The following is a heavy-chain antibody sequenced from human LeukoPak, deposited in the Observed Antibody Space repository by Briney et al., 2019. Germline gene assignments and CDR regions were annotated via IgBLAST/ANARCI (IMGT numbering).Heavy chain of an antibody. V-gene: IGHV3-53*01. CDR3: VREGYCSTSGCYSPF. Sequence: SGGSLRLSCAASGFTVSSNYMSWVRQAPGKGLEWVSIIYSGGSTYYADSVKGRFTISRDSSMNTLYLQMNSLRAEDTAVYYCVREGYCSTSGCYSPFWGQGTLVTVSS. D-gene: IGHD2-15*01. CDR2: IYSGGST. CDR1: GFTVSSNY. J-gene: IGHJ4*02.